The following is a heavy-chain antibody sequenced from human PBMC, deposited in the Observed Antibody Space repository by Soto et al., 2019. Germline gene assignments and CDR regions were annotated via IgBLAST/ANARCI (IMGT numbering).Heavy chain of an antibody. D-gene: IGHD7-27*01. Sequence: EVQQLESGGGLVQPGGSLRLSCEASEFTFSSYAWSWVRLAPGKGLEWVSAISGSGANTYHADSVKGRFTISRDNSKNTLYLQMNSLRAEDTALYFCARDRRRASFGHLGRYVDYWGQGTLVTVAS. J-gene: IGHJ4*02. CDR1: EFTFSSYA. CDR2: ISGSGANT. CDR3: ARDRRRASFGHLGRYVDY. V-gene: IGHV3-23*01.